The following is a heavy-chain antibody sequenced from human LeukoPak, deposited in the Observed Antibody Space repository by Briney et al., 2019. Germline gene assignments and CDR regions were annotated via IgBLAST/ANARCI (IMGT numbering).Heavy chain of an antibody. V-gene: IGHV1-69*04. J-gene: IGHJ4*02. CDR3: ARGVVAVAGSFDY. CDR1: GGTFSSYA. CDR2: IIPIFGIA. D-gene: IGHD6-19*01. Sequence: SVKVSCKASGGTFSSYAISWVRQAPGQGLEWMGRIIPIFGIANYAQKFQGRVTITADKSTSTAYMELSSLRSEDTAVYYCARGVVAVAGSFDYWGQGTLVTVSS.